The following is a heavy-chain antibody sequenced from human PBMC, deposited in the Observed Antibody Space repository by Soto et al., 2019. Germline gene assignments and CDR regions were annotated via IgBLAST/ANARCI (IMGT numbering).Heavy chain of an antibody. V-gene: IGHV1-2*02. CDR2: INPNSGGT. Sequence: VKVSCKASGYTFTGYYMHWVRQAPGQGLEWMGWINPNSGGTSYAQKFEGRVTMTRDTSISTAYMELSRLRSDDTAVYYCARAPRGSVRAVAGNDYWGQGAMVTVSS. J-gene: IGHJ4*02. D-gene: IGHD6-19*01. CDR1: GYTFTGYY. CDR3: ARAPRGSVRAVAGNDY.